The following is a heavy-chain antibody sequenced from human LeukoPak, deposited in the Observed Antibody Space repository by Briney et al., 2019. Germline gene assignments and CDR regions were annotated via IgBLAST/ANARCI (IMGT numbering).Heavy chain of an antibody. CDR1: GGSFSGYY. D-gene: IGHD3-22*01. CDR3: ATAAYDSSESYYFDY. J-gene: IGHJ4*02. CDR2: INHSGST. V-gene: IGHV4-34*01. Sequence: PSETLSLTCAVYGGSFSGYYWSWIRQPPGKGLEWIGEINHSGSTNYNPSLKSRVTISVDTSKNQFSLKLSSVTAADTAVYYCATAAYDSSESYYFDYWGQGTLVTVSS.